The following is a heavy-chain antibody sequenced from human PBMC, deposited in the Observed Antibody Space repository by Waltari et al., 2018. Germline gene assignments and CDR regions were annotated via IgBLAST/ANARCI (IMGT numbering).Heavy chain of an antibody. CDR3: AKEGVAVDY. D-gene: IGHD6-19*01. V-gene: IGHV3-23*03. CDR2: IYSGGST. CDR1: GFTVGSYA. J-gene: IGHJ4*02. Sequence: EVQLLESGGGVVQPGGSLSLSCAACGFTVGSYAMSWVRQAPGKGLEWVSVIYSGGSTYYADSVKGRFTISSDNSKNTLYLQMNILRAEDTAVYYCAKEGVAVDYWGQGTLVTVSS.